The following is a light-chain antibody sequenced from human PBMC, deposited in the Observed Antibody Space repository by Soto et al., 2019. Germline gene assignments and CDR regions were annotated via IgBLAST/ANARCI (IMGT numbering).Light chain of an antibody. CDR1: RTVSSSY. CDR2: GVS. CDR3: QQYGRSPPIT. V-gene: IGKV3-20*01. J-gene: IGKJ5*01. Sequence: IVLTQSPGTLSLSPGERATLSCRASRTVSSSYIAWYQQKPGQTPRLLIYGVSSRATGIPVRFSGSGSGTDFTLTISRLEPEDFAVYYCQQYGRSPPITFGQGTRLEIK.